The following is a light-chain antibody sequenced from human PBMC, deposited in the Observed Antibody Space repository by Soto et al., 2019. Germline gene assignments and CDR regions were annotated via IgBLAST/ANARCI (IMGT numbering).Light chain of an antibody. J-gene: IGKJ1*01. Sequence: EVMLTQSPGTLSLSPGERASLSCRASQSVSSNYLAWYQQKSGQAPRLLIYGASNRATGIPDRFSGSGSGTDFTLTIRRLEPDDFAGYYCQQYDTSPRTFGQGTKVEFK. V-gene: IGKV3-20*01. CDR1: QSVSSNY. CDR2: GAS. CDR3: QQYDTSPRT.